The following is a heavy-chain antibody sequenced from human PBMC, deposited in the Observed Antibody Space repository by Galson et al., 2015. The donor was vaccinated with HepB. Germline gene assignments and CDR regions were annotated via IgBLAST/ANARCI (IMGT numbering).Heavy chain of an antibody. D-gene: IGHD6-13*01. CDR1: GFTFRDYA. J-gene: IGHJ6*02. Sequence: SLRLSCAASGFTFRDYAITWVRQAPGKGLEWVGFIRGPTYGATTEYAASVKGRFIISRDDSKSVAYLQTNSLKIEDTAVYYCSRDLDTKISSRRDYYCGMDAWGQGTTATV. CDR3: SRDLDTKISSRRDYYCGMDA. V-gene: IGHV3-49*04. CDR2: IRGPTYGATT.